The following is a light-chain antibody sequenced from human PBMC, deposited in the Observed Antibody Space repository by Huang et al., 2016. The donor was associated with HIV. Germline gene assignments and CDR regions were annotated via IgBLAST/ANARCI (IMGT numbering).Light chain of an antibody. CDR1: QSVYSRY. Sequence: EIVLTQSPGTLSLSPGERATLSCRARQSVYSRYLAWYQHKPGQAPRLLIYCASNRATGSPDRFSGSGSGTDFTLTISRLEPEYFAVYYCQQYGNSPLTFGGGTKVEIK. V-gene: IGKV3-20*01. CDR3: QQYGNSPLT. CDR2: CAS. J-gene: IGKJ4*01.